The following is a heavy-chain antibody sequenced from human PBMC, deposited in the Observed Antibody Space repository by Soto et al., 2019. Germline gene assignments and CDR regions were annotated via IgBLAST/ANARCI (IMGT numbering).Heavy chain of an antibody. D-gene: IGHD4-17*01. CDR1: GGTFSSYA. J-gene: IGHJ2*01. CDR2: IIPIFGTA. CDR3: ARDGTVTTLVGYFDL. Sequence: QVQLVQSGAEVKKPGSSVKVSCKASGGTFSSYAISWVRQAPGQGLEWMGGIIPIFGTANYAQKFQGRVTITADESTSTAYMELSSLRAEDTAVYYCARDGTVTTLVGYFDLWGRGTLVTVSS. V-gene: IGHV1-69*12.